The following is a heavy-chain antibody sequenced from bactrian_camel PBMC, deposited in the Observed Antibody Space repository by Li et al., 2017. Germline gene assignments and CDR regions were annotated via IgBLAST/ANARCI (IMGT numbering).Heavy chain of an antibody. CDR3: VGDTDVG. J-gene: IGHJ4*01. CDR1: GNRAGNYC. D-gene: IGHD5*01. V-gene: IGHV3S53*01. CDR2: IDTDGGA. Sequence: HVQLVESGGGAVQAGGSLTLSCVASGNRAGNYCMGWYRQTPVKEREAVAAIDTDGGATYEDSVKGRFTISRDNAKNTMYLQMNSLNPEDTAVYYCVGDTDVGWGQGTQVTVS.